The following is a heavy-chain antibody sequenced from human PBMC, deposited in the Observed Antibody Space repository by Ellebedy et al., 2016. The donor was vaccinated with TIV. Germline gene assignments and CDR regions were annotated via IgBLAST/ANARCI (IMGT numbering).Heavy chain of an antibody. J-gene: IGHJ2*01. V-gene: IGHV1-69*13. Sequence: AASVEVSCKASGGTFSSYAISWVRQAPGQGLEWMGGIIPIFGTANYAQKFQGRVTITADESTSTAYMELSSLRSEDTAVYYCASPYYYGSGNFDLWGRGTLVTVSS. CDR3: ASPYYYGSGNFDL. CDR2: IIPIFGTA. CDR1: GGTFSSYA. D-gene: IGHD3-10*01.